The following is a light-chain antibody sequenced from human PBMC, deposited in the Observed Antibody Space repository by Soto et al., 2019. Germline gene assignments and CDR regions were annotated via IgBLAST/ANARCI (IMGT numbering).Light chain of an antibody. J-gene: IGLJ1*01. CDR2: EVN. CDR1: RSDIGDSNF. Sequence: QSVLPQPASLSGSPGHSFPIPSPGPRSDIGDSNFISWYQHSPGKAPRLLIYEVNNRPSGVSKRFSGSKAGNTASLTISGLLDDDEADYFCASFRSGTILVFGSGTKVTVL. CDR3: ASFRSGTILV. V-gene: IGLV2-14*01.